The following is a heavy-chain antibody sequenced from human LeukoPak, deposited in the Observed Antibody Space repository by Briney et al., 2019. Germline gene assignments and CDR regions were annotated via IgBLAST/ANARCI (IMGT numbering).Heavy chain of an antibody. Sequence: GGSLRLSCVASGFTVSSNYMSWVRQAPAKGLEWVSVIYSGGSTYYADSVKGRFTISRHKSKNTLYLQMNSLRAEDTAVYYCARDLRSGGSYFFDDWGQGTLVTVSS. J-gene: IGHJ4*02. CDR2: IYSGGST. CDR1: GFTVSSNY. V-gene: IGHV3-53*04. D-gene: IGHD2-15*01. CDR3: ARDLRSGGSYFFDD.